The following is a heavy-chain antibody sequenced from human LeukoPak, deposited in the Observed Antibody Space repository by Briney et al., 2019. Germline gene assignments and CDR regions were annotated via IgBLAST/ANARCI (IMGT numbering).Heavy chain of an antibody. V-gene: IGHV3-21*04. CDR3: AKPPLYDSSGYYFDY. CDR1: GFTFSSYS. Sequence: GGSLRLSCAASGFTFSSYSMNWVRQAPGKGLEWVSSISSSSSYIYYADSVKGRFTISRDNAKNSLYLQMNSLRAEDTAVYYCAKPPLYDSSGYYFDYWGQGTLVTVSS. D-gene: IGHD3-22*01. J-gene: IGHJ4*02. CDR2: ISSSSSYI.